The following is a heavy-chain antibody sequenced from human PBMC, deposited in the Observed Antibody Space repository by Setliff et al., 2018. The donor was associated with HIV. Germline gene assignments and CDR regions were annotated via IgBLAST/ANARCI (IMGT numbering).Heavy chain of an antibody. CDR1: GFTFSSYG. Sequence: GGSLRLSCAASGFTFSSYGIHWVRQAPGKGLEWVALIWYDGSNKYYEDSVQGRFTISRDNSKNTLYLQMNSLRAEDTAVYHCAKDRNPWDSSYYMDVWGKGTTVTVSS. CDR3: AKDRNPWDSSYYMDV. CDR2: IWYDGSNK. V-gene: IGHV3-33*06. D-gene: IGHD1-26*01. J-gene: IGHJ6*03.